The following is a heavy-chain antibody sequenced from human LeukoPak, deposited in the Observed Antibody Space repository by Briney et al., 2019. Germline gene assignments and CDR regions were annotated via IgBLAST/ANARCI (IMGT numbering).Heavy chain of an antibody. V-gene: IGHV4-34*01. CDR1: GGSFSGYY. CDR3: ARRVSSSWYYFDY. CDR2: INHSGST. D-gene: IGHD6-13*01. J-gene: IGHJ4*02. Sequence: SETLSLTCAVFGGSFSGYYWSWIRQPPGKGLEWIGEINHSGSTNYNPSLKSRVTISVDTSKNQCSLKLSSVTAADTAVYYCARRVSSSWYYFDYWGQGTLVTVSS.